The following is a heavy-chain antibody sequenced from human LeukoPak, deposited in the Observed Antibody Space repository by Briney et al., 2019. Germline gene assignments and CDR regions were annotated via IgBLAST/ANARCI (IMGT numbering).Heavy chain of an antibody. J-gene: IGHJ4*02. V-gene: IGHV4-38-2*01. Sequence: SETLSLTCAVSGYSISSGYYWGWIRQPPGKGLEWIGSIYHSGSTYYNPSLKSRVTISVDTSKNQFSLKLSSVTAADTAVYYCISSSGEKDPDYWGQGTLVTVSS. D-gene: IGHD3-22*01. CDR2: IYHSGST. CDR1: GYSISSGYY. CDR3: ISSSGEKDPDY.